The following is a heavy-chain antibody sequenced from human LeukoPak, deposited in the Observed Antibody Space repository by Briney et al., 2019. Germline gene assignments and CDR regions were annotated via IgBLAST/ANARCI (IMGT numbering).Heavy chain of an antibody. Sequence: GGSLRLSCAASGFTFSSYAMSWVRQAPGKGLEWVSSISSSGSYIYYADSVKGRFTISRDNANKSLYLQLNSLRAEDTAVYFCAREPIYGLNFDYWGQGTLVTVSS. J-gene: IGHJ4*02. V-gene: IGHV3-21*01. CDR2: ISSSGSYI. CDR3: AREPIYGLNFDY. D-gene: IGHD2/OR15-2a*01. CDR1: GFTFSSYA.